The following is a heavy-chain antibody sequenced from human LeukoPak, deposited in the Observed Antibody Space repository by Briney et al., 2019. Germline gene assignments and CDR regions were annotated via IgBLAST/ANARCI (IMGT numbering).Heavy chain of an antibody. CDR1: GGSFSTYY. CDR2: TSGSGGNP. D-gene: IGHD3-10*01. Sequence: ETLSLTCVVYGGSFSTYYGTWFRQAPGKGLEWVSVTSGSGGNPYYADSVKGRFTISRDNSKNTVYLHMNSLRAEDTALYYCGKETGIILVRGAVDYWGQGTLVTVSS. J-gene: IGHJ4*02. CDR3: GKETGIILVRGAVDY. V-gene: IGHV3-23*01.